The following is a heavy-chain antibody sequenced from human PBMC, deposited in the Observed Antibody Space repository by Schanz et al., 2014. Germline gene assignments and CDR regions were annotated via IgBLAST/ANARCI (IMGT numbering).Heavy chain of an antibody. Sequence: QVQLQESGPGLVKPSGTLSLTCAVSGGSISSSNWWSWVRQPPGKGLEWIGEIYHSGSTNYKPSLKSRAPISAEKSKTQFSLKLRSVTAADTAVYYCARRSVSPSGNSYGYVVAWFDPWGQGTLVTVSS. CDR3: ARRSVSPSGNSYGYVVAWFDP. D-gene: IGHD5-18*01. J-gene: IGHJ5*02. V-gene: IGHV4-4*02. CDR1: GGSISSSNW. CDR2: IYHSGST.